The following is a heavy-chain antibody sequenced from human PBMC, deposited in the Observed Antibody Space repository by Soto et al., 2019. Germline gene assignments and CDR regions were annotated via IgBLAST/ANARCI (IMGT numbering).Heavy chain of an antibody. J-gene: IGHJ6*02. CDR3: AREDIRPEYGDYVGYGMDV. V-gene: IGHV3-33*01. CDR1: GFTFSSYG. D-gene: IGHD4-17*01. Sequence: QVQLVESGGGVVQPGRSLRLSCAASGFTFSSYGMHWVRQAPGKGLEWVAVIWYDGSNKYYADSVKGRFTISRDNSKNTLYLQMNSLRAEDTAVYYCAREDIRPEYGDYVGYGMDVWGQGTTVTVSS. CDR2: IWYDGSNK.